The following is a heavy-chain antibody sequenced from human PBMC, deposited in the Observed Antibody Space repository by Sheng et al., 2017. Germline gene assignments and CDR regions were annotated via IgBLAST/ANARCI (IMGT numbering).Heavy chain of an antibody. CDR3: AKDKVVGDGYWDFDY. CDR1: GFAFRNYA. J-gene: IGHJ4*02. CDR2: IVGSGGS. D-gene: IGHD5-12*01. Sequence: EVQLVESGGGLVQPGGSLRLSCAASGFAFRNYAMSWVRQGPGEGLEWVSGIVGSGGSYYVDSVKGRFTISRDNSQSTVYLQMNSLRAEDTAIYYCAKDKVVGDGYWDFDYWGQGTLVTVSS. V-gene: IGHV3-23*04.